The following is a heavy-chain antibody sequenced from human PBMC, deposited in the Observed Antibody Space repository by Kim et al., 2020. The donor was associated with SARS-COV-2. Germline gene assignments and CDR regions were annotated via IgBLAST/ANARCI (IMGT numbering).Heavy chain of an antibody. D-gene: IGHD2-21*02. Sequence: TYYNPSLKSRVTISVDTSKNQFSLKLSSVTAADTAVYYCARGGDWSSFDYWGQGTLVTVSS. CDR3: ARGGDWSSFDY. CDR2: T. V-gene: IGHV4-31*02. J-gene: IGHJ4*02.